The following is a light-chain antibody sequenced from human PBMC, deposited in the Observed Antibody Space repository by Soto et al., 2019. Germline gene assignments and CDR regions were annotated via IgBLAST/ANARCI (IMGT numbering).Light chain of an antibody. V-gene: IGLV4-69*01. J-gene: IGLJ2*01. CDR2: LNSDGSH. CDR1: SGHSSYA. CDR3: QTWGAGIVL. Sequence: QAVVTQSPSASASLGASVKLTCTLSSGHSSYAIAWLQQQPDKGPRYLMKLNSDGSHTKGDGIPDRFSGSSSGAERYLTISSLQSEDEADYYCQTWGAGIVLFGGGTKLTVL.